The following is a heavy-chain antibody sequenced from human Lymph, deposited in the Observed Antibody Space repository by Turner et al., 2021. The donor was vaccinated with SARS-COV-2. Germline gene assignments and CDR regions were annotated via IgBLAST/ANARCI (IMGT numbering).Heavy chain of an antibody. D-gene: IGHD3-10*01. V-gene: IGHV3-30*04. Sequence: VQLVESGGGVVQPGRSLRPSCAASGFTFSTYAIHWVRQAAGKGLWCVAVISYDGSNKYYADAVKGRFTIYRDNSKNTLYLQMNSLRAEDTAVYYCARYGSGGYFYYGLDVWGQGTTVTVSS. CDR1: GFTFSTYA. CDR3: ARYGSGGYFYYGLDV. CDR2: ISYDGSNK. J-gene: IGHJ6*02.